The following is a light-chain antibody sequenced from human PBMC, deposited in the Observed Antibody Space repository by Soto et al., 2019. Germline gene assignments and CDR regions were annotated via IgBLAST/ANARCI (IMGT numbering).Light chain of an antibody. V-gene: IGKV1-5*01. CDR3: QQYNSYSQT. CDR1: QSITSW. CDR2: DAS. Sequence: DIQMTQSPSTLSASVGDRVTITCRASQSITSWLAWYQQKPGKAATLLIYDASSMESGVLSNWSGSGCGTKFILTTSSLLADEFAAYYYQQYNSYSQTFGQGTKLEIK. J-gene: IGKJ2*01.